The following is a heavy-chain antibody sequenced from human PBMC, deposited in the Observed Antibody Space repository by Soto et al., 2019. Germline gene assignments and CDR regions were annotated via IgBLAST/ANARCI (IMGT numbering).Heavy chain of an antibody. CDR2: ISSNGGST. CDR3: ARAPNYDFWSGYPPKNYFDY. D-gene: IGHD3-3*01. CDR1: GFTFSSYA. Sequence: GGSLRLSCAASGFTFSSYAMHWVRQAPGKGLEYVSAISSNGGSTYYANSVKGRFTISRDNSKNTLYLQMGSLRAEDMAVYYCARAPNYDFWSGYPPKNYFDYWGQGTLVTVSS. V-gene: IGHV3-64*01. J-gene: IGHJ4*02.